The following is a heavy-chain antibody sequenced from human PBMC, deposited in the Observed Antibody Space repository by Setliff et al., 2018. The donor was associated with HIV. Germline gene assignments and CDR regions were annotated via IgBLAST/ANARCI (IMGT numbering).Heavy chain of an antibody. J-gene: IGHJ6*02. Sequence: PGGSLRLSCTASGFTFGDYAMTWVRQAPGKGLEWVGFIRSKAYGGTTEYAASVKGRFTISRDDSKSIAYLQMNSLKTEDRAVYYCTRGHLRQLDNSHYYYYGMDVWGQGTTVTVSS. CDR3: TRGHLRQLDNSHYYYYGMDV. CDR1: GFTFGDYA. D-gene: IGHD1-1*01. CDR2: IRSKAYGGTT. V-gene: IGHV3-49*04.